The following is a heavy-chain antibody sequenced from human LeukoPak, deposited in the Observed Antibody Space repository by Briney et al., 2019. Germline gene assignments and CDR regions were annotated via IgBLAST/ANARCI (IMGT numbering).Heavy chain of an antibody. V-gene: IGHV1-69*06. CDR1: GGTFSSYA. J-gene: IGHJ5*02. CDR2: IIPIFGTA. Sequence: ASVKVSCKASGGTFSSYAISWVRQAPGQGLEWMGGIIPIFGTANYAQKFQGRVTITADKSTSTAYMELSSLRSEDTAVYYCARMDDILTGYNPWGQGTLVTVSS. D-gene: IGHD3-9*01. CDR3: ARMDDILTGYNP.